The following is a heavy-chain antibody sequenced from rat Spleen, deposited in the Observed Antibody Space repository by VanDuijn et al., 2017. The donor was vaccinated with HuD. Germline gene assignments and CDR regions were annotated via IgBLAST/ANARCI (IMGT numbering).Heavy chain of an antibody. Sequence: QVQLKESGPGLVQPSQTLSLTCTVSGFSLSSYGVIWVRQPPGKGLEWMGVIWGNGNTNYNSALKSRLSISRDTSKSQLFLKMSSLQTEDTATYYCARADIGAIYTDGIWGQGVMVTVSS. CDR3: ARADIGAIYTDGI. D-gene: IGHD1-2*01. CDR2: IWGNGNT. CDR1: GFSLSSYG. J-gene: IGHJ2*01. V-gene: IGHV2-13*01.